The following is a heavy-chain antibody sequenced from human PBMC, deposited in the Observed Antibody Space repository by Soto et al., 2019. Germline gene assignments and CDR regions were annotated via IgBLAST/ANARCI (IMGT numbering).Heavy chain of an antibody. D-gene: IGHD2-2*01. CDR2: ISAYNGNT. CDR1: GYTFTSYG. CDR3: ARDPHDIVVVPLPLSDAFDI. V-gene: IGHV1-18*01. J-gene: IGHJ3*02. Sequence: QVQLVQSGAEVKKPGASVKVSCKASGYTFTSYGISWVRQAPGQGLEWMGWISAYNGNTNYAQKLQGRVTMTTDTSTSTAYMELRSLRSDDTAVYYCARDPHDIVVVPLPLSDAFDIWGQGTMVTVSS.